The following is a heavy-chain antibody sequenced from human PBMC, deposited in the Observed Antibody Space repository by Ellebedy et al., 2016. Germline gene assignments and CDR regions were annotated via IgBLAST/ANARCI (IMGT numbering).Heavy chain of an antibody. D-gene: IGHD3-3*01. V-gene: IGHV4-34*01. CDR2: INHSGST. J-gene: IGHJ6*03. CDR1: GGSFSGYY. CDR3: ARVTYYDFWSGYYMNYYYYMDV. Sequence: SETLSLXCAVYGGSFSGYYWSWIRQPPGKGLEWIGEINHSGSTNYNPPLKSRVTISVDTSKNQFSLKLSSVTAADTAVYYCARVTYYDFWSGYYMNYYYYMDVWGKGTTVTVSS.